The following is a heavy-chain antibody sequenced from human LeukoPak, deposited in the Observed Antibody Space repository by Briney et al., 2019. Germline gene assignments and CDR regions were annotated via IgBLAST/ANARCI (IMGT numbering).Heavy chain of an antibody. J-gene: IGHJ4*02. CDR3: ASSGSYRFDY. V-gene: IGHV3-48*02. CDR1: GFTFSRFC. D-gene: IGHD1-26*01. CDR2: ITASGTAM. Sequence: GGSLRLSCAVSGFTFSRFCMNWVRQAPGKGLEWVSHITASGTAMFYADSVKGRFTISRDNAKNSLYLQMNSLRDEDTAVYYCASSGSYRFDYWGQGTLVTVSS.